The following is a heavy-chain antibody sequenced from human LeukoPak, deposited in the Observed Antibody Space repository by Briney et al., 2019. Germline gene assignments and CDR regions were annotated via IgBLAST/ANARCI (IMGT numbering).Heavy chain of an antibody. V-gene: IGHV3-23*01. CDR2: ISGSGGST. CDR1: GFTFSNYA. D-gene: IGHD3-3*01. Sequence: PGGSLRLSCAASGFTFSNYAMSWVRQAPGKGLEWGSTISGSGGSTYYADSVKGQFTISRDNSKNTLYLQMNSLRAEDTAVYYCAKEEWLLAVYFDYWGQGTLVTVSS. CDR3: AKEEWLLAVYFDY. J-gene: IGHJ4*02.